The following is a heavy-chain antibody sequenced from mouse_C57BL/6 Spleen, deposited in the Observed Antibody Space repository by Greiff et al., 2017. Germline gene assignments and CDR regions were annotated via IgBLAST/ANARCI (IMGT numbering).Heavy chain of an antibody. J-gene: IGHJ4*01. CDR3: ARGDYWNYAMDY. Sequence: VQLQQSGAELVKPGASVKMSCKASGYTFTTSPIEWMKQTHGKSPEWIGNFLPSNDDTKYNEKSKGKATLTVEKSSSTVYLELSRLTSDDSAVYYCARGDYWNYAMDYWGQGTSVTVSS. CDR2: FLPSNDDT. V-gene: IGHV1-47*01. D-gene: IGHD2-13*01. CDR1: GYTFTTSP.